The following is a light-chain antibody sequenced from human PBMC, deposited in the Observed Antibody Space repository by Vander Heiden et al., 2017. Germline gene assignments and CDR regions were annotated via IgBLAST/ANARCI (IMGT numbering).Light chain of an antibody. V-gene: IGLV1-40*01. J-gene: IGLJ1*01. CDR3: QSYDSSLTFYV. CDR1: SSNIGAGYD. CDR2: GNN. Sequence: QSVLTQPPSVSGAPGQRVTISCTGTSSNIGAGYDVHWYQQLPGTAPKLLIYGNNNRPSGVPDRFSGSKSGTSASLAITGLQDEDEADYFCQSYDSSLTFYVFGTGTKITVL.